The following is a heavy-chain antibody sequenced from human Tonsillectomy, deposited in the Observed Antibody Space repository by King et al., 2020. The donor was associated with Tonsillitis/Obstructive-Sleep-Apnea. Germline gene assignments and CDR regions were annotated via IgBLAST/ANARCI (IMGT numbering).Heavy chain of an antibody. J-gene: IGHJ3*02. V-gene: IGHV5-51*01. Sequence: EVQLVESGAELRKPGESLKISCEASGYNFTTYWIGWVRQMPGKGLEWMGIINPADSDTTYSPSFQGQLTISVDKSIATAYLKWSSLKASDTAMYYCARPDDYVWGSYRHPGAFHIWGQGTMVTVSS. CDR1: GYNFTTYW. CDR2: INPADSDT. D-gene: IGHD3-16*02. CDR3: ARPDDYVWGSYRHPGAFHI.